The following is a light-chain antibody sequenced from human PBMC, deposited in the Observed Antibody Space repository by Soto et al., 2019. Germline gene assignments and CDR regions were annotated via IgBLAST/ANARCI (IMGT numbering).Light chain of an antibody. V-gene: IGLV4-69*01. Sequence: QPVLTQSPSASASLGASVKLTCTLSSGHSSYAISWHQQQPEKGPRYLMKLNSDGSHSKGDGIPDRFSGSSSGAERYLTISSRQYEDEADYYCQTWGSGSPVVFGGGTKLTVL. J-gene: IGLJ2*01. CDR3: QTWGSGSPVV. CDR1: SGHSSYA. CDR2: LNSDGSH.